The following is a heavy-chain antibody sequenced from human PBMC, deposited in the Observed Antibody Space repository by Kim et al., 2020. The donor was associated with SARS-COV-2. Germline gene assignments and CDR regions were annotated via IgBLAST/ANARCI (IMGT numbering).Heavy chain of an antibody. CDR3: ARLSWGPGMVFGKEQREGRQGLDV. D-gene: IGHD2-8*01. CDR2: IYPGDSDT. CDR1: GYNFRDFW. J-gene: IGHJ6*02. V-gene: IGHV5-51*01. Sequence: GESLKISCQGSGYNFRDFWIVWVRQMPGKGLEVMGIIYPGDSDTRYSPSFRGQVTISADKSVSTAYMQWSSLKASDSAMYYCARLSWGPGMVFGKEQREGRQGLDVWGQGTTVIVSS.